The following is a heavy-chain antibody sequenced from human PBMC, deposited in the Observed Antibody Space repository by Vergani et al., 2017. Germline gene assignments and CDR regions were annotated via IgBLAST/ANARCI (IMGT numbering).Heavy chain of an antibody. V-gene: IGHV1-46*01. J-gene: IGHJ4*02. Sequence: QVQLVQSGAEVKKPGSSVKVSCKASGYTFTSYYMHWVRQAPGQGLEWMGIINPSGGSTSYAQKFQGRVTMTRDTSTSTVYMELSSLRSEDTAVYYCAGLDSSGSKGVGYFDYWGQGTLVTVSS. CDR3: AGLDSSGSKGVGYFDY. D-gene: IGHD3-22*01. CDR2: INPSGGST. CDR1: GYTFTSYY.